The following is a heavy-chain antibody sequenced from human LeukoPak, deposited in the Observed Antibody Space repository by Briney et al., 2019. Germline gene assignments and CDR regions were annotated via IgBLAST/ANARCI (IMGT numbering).Heavy chain of an antibody. Sequence: SETLSLTCTVSGGSISSYYWSWIRQPPGKGLEWIGYIYYSGSTNYNPSLKSRVTISVDTSENQFSLKLSSVTAADTAVYYCARVLWGSSGYFDYWGQGTLVTVSS. D-gene: IGHD3-22*01. V-gene: IGHV4-59*01. CDR1: GGSISSYY. CDR3: ARVLWGSSGYFDY. J-gene: IGHJ4*02. CDR2: IYYSGST.